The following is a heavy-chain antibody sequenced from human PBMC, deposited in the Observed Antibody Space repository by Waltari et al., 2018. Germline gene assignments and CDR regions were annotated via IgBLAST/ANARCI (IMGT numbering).Heavy chain of an antibody. J-gene: IGHJ5*02. V-gene: IGHV4-39*01. CDR1: VDSRIRDNYY. CDR3: SRGLNWNDN. Sequence: QLHVRESGPGLVKTSATLSLTCYVTVDSRIRDNYYWAWFRQPPGGGREWIGNVYYSGATTYSNPSLKSRVSIAVDTSQNQVSLTLTSVTATDSGVYYCSRGLNWNDNWGQGTLVTVSS. CDR2: VYYSGATT.